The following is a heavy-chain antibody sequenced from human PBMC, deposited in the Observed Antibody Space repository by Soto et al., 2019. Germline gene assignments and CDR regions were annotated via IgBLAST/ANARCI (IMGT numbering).Heavy chain of an antibody. V-gene: IGHV1-69*06. CDR3: ASTSYCNGSSSYSRHYYGMDV. J-gene: IGHJ6*02. D-gene: IGHD2-15*01. Sequence: QVRLVQSGAEVKKPGSSVKVSCKVSGGTFSKYSLSWVRQTPGQGLEWMGGITPFVDTSNYAQRFLGRVTIKADKSTNTAFLEVRGLKSEDTALFFCASTSYCNGSSSYSRHYYGMDVWGQGTTVTVSS. CDR1: GGTFSKYS. CDR2: ITPFVDTS.